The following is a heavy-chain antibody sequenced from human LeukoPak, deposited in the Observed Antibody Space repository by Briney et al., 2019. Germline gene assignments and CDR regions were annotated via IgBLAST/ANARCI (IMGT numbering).Heavy chain of an antibody. CDR3: TTDPFWGLSMIVVVIPY. CDR1: GFTFSNAW. V-gene: IGHV3-15*01. D-gene: IGHD3-22*01. J-gene: IGHJ4*02. Sequence: PGGSLRLSCAASGFTFSNAWMSWVRQAPGKGLEWVGRIKSKTDGGTTDYAAPVEGRFTISRDDSKNTLYLQMNSLKTEDTAVYYCTTDPFWGLSMIVVVIPYWGQGTLVTVSS. CDR2: IKSKTDGGTT.